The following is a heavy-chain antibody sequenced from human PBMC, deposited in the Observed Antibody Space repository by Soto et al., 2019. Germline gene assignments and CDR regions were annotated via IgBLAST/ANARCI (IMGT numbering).Heavy chain of an antibody. V-gene: IGHV3-11*01. CDR1: GFTFSDYY. CDR2: ISSSGSTI. D-gene: IGHD2-15*01. Sequence: QVQLVESGGGLVKPGGSLRLSCAASGFTFSDYYMSWIRQAPGKGLEWVSYISSSGSTIYYADSVKGRFTISRDNAKNSLYLQMNSLRAEDTAVYYCAREVVLVVVAATPYYYYYMDVWGKGTTVTVSS. CDR3: AREVVLVVVAATPYYYYYMDV. J-gene: IGHJ6*03.